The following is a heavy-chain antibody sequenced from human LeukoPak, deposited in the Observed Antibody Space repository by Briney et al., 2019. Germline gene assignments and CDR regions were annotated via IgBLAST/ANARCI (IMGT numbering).Heavy chain of an antibody. D-gene: IGHD3-16*02. V-gene: IGHV1-8*01. Sequence: ASVKVSCKASGYTFTSYDINWVRQATGQGLEWMGWMNPNSGNTGYAQKFQGRVTMTRNTSISTAYMELSSPRSEDTAVYYCARAAYHDYVWGSYRYNWFDPWGQGTLVTVSS. CDR1: GYTFTSYD. CDR3: ARAAYHDYVWGSYRYNWFDP. CDR2: MNPNSGNT. J-gene: IGHJ5*02.